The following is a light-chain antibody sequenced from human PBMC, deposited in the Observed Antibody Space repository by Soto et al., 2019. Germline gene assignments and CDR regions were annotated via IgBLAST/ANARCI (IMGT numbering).Light chain of an antibody. CDR2: AAS. Sequence: DIQMTQSPSSLSASVGDRVTITCRASQSISSYLNWYQQKPGKAPTLLIYAASSLQSGVPSRFSGSGSGTDFTLPISSLQPEDFATYYCQQSYSTPLVTFGPGTKVDIK. V-gene: IGKV1-39*01. J-gene: IGKJ3*01. CDR3: QQSYSTPLVT. CDR1: QSISSY.